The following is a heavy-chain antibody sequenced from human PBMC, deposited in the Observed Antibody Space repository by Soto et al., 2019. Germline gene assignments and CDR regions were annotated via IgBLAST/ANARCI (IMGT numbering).Heavy chain of an antibody. Sequence: QVQLVQSGAEVKKPGSSVKVSCKASGGTFSSYAISWVRQAPGQGLEWMGGIIPIFGTANYAQKFQGRVTITADKSTSTAYMELSSLRAEDTDVYYCARTYDYVWGSSAFDYWGQGTLVTVSS. CDR3: ARTYDYVWGSSAFDY. CDR2: IIPIFGTA. CDR1: GGTFSSYA. D-gene: IGHD3-16*01. J-gene: IGHJ4*02. V-gene: IGHV1-69*06.